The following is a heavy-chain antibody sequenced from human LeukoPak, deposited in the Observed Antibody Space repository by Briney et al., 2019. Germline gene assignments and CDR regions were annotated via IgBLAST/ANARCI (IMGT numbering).Heavy chain of an antibody. V-gene: IGHV3-48*03. J-gene: IGHJ3*02. CDR2: ISSSGSTI. D-gene: IGHD2/OR15-2a*01. CDR3: ARPTFGAFDI. Sequence: QTGGSLRLSCAASGFTFSSYEMNWVRQAPGKGLEWVSYISSSGSTIYYADSVKGRFTISRDNAKNSLYLQMNSLRAEDTAVYYCARPTFGAFDIWGQGTMVTVSS. CDR1: GFTFSSYE.